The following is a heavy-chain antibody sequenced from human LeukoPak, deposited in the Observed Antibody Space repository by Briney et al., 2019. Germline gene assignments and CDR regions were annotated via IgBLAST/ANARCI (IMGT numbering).Heavy chain of an antibody. D-gene: IGHD1-26*01. CDR2: ISGSGGST. CDR1: GFTFRTYA. J-gene: IGHJ4*02. V-gene: IGHV3-23*01. CDR3: AKLTTSGSYPYYFDY. Sequence: GGSLRLSCAASGFTFRTYAMSWVRQAPGKGLEWVSAISGSGGSTYYADSVKGRFTISRDNSKNTLYLQMNSLRAEDTAVYYCAKLTTSGSYPYYFDYWGQGTLVTVSS.